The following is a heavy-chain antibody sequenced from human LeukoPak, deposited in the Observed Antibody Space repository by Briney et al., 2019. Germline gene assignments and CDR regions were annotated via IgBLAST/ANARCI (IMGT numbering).Heavy chain of an antibody. CDR1: GFTFSDYY. V-gene: IGHV3-11*04. CDR2: ISGSASTI. Sequence: PGGSLRLSCAASGFTFSDYYMSWVRQAPGKGLEWVSFISGSASTIYYADSVKGRFIISRDNAKNSLYLQMSSLRAEDTAVYYCARDFLSGIYGNYFDYWGQGILVTVSS. CDR3: ARDFLSGIYGNYFDY. D-gene: IGHD2/OR15-2a*01. J-gene: IGHJ4*02.